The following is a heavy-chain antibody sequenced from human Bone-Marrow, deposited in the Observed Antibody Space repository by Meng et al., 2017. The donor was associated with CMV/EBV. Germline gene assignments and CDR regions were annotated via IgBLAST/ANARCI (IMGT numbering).Heavy chain of an antibody. Sequence: ASVKVSCKASGYTFTTYYMHWVRQAPGQGLEWMGIINPSGGSTSYAQKFQGRVTMTRDTSTSTVYMELRSLRSDDTAVYYCARVLGRSSGWYWSGPYYFDYWGQGTLVTVSS. CDR1: GYTFTTYY. D-gene: IGHD6-19*01. V-gene: IGHV1-46*01. CDR2: INPSGGST. J-gene: IGHJ4*02. CDR3: ARVLGRSSGWYWSGPYYFDY.